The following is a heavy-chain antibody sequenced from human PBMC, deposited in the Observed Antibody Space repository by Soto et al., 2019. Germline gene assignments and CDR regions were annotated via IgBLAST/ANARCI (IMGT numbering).Heavy chain of an antibody. D-gene: IGHD2-2*01. CDR3: ARGYCSSIGCSHYFDY. Sequence: ASVKVSCKASGYTFTGNYMHWVRQAPGQGLEWMALINPTTGDTKYAQKFQGRVTMTWDTAISTAYMELSRLRSDDTAIYCCARGYCSSIGCSHYFDYWGQGTMVTVSS. CDR1: GYTFTGNY. V-gene: IGHV1-2*02. CDR2: INPTTGDT. J-gene: IGHJ4*02.